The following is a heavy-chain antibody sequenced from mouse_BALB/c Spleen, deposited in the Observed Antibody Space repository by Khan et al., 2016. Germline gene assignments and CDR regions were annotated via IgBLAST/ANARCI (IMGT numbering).Heavy chain of an antibody. Sequence: QVQLQQPGAELVRPGASVKLSCTASGYTFTSYWINWMKQRPGQGLEWIGNIYPSDIYTNYNQKIKDKATLTVDKSSSTAYMQLSSPTSEDAAIYYGTRGESTMIRGFAYWGQGTLVTVSA. CDR3: TRGESTMIRGFAY. D-gene: IGHD2-4*01. J-gene: IGHJ3*01. V-gene: IGHV1-69*02. CDR2: IYPSDIYT. CDR1: GYTFTSYW.